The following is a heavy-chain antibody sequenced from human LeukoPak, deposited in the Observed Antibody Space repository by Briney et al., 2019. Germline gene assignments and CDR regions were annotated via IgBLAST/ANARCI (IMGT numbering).Heavy chain of an antibody. J-gene: IGHJ4*02. Sequence: PGGSLRLSCAASGFTFSSYGMHWVRQAPGKGLEWVSAISGSGGSTYYADSVKGRFTISRDNSKNTLYLQMNSLRAEDTAVYYCAKRGRDSSGWYFDYWGQGTLVTV. D-gene: IGHD6-19*01. CDR3: AKRGRDSSGWYFDY. V-gene: IGHV3-23*01. CDR1: GFTFSSYG. CDR2: ISGSGGST.